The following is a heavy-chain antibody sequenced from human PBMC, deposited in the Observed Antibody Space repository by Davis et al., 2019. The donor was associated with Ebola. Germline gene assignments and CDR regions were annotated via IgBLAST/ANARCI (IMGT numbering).Heavy chain of an antibody. CDR2: IYYSGST. J-gene: IGHJ4*02. Sequence: MPSETLSLTCTVSGGSISSSSYYWGWIRQPPGKGLEWIGSIYYSGSTYYNPSLKSRVTISVDTSKNQLSLKLSSVTAADAAVYYCARHGSSVDTVMVSEFDYWGQGTLVTVSS. V-gene: IGHV4-39*01. CDR1: GGSISSSSYY. D-gene: IGHD5-18*01. CDR3: ARHGSSVDTVMVSEFDY.